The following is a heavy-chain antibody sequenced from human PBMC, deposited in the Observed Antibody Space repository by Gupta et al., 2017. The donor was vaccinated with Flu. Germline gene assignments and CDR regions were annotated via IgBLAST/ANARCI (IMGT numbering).Heavy chain of an antibody. D-gene: IGHD3-3*01. CDR3: AKVVGLIPHAYNYHRDV. J-gene: IGHJ6*03. CDR1: A. CDR2: MSGSGTLR. Sequence: AINWVRQGPGRGLGWVSGMSGSGTLRYYADSVRGRFTISRDNSKNTVFLQMNSLRGDDTAVYYCAKVVGLIPHAYNYHRDVWGKGTTVTVSS. V-gene: IGHV3-23*01.